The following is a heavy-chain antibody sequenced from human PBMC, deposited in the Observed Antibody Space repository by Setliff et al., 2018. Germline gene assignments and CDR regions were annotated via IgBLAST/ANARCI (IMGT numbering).Heavy chain of an antibody. D-gene: IGHD6-19*01. CDR1: GFDFKTHW. J-gene: IGHJ4*02. CDR3: VRDWYTSGWYEVDN. Sequence: GGSLRLSCAASGFDFKTHWMDWARQAPGKGLEWVANIKEDGSQRNYVDAVRGRFTVSRDNARNLLYLQMNSLRAEDTAVYYCVRDWYTSGWYEVDNWGQGTLVTVSS. CDR2: IKEDGSQR. V-gene: IGHV3-7*01.